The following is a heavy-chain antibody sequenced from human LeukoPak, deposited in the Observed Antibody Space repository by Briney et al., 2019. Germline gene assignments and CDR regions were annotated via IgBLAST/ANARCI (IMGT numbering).Heavy chain of an antibody. CDR1: GYTFTSYG. Sequence: ASVKVSCKASGYTFTSYGISWVRQAPGQGLEWMGWISAYNGNTNYAQKRQGRVTMTTDTSTSTAYMELRSLRFDDTAVYYCARWGCSGGSCSTHDAFDYWDQGTLVTVSS. CDR3: ARWGCSGGSCSTHDAFDY. J-gene: IGHJ4*02. D-gene: IGHD2-15*01. V-gene: IGHV1-18*01. CDR2: ISAYNGNT.